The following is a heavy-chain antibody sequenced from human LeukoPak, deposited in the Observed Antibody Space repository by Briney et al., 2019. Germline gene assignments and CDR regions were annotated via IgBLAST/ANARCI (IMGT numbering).Heavy chain of an antibody. CDR1: AFTFSSYE. D-gene: IGHD4-11*01. J-gene: IGHJ4*02. CDR3: ARDHYSNHYFDY. Sequence: GGSLRLSCAASAFTFSSYEMNWVRQAPGKGLEWVSYISSSGSTIYYADSVKGRFTISRDNAKNSLYLQMNSLRAEDTAVYYCARDHYSNHYFDYWGQGTLVTVSS. CDR2: ISSSGSTI. V-gene: IGHV3-48*03.